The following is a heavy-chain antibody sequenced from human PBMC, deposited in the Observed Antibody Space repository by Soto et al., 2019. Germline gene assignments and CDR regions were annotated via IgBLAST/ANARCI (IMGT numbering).Heavy chain of an antibody. J-gene: IGHJ4*02. CDR3: ARVDYYDSSGYYYFDY. Sequence: ASVKVSCKASGGTFSSYAISWVRQAPGQGLEWMGGIIPIFGTANYAQKFQGRVTITADESTSTAYMELSSLRSEDTAVYYCARVDYYDSSGYYYFDYWGQGTLVTVSS. CDR1: GGTFSSYA. V-gene: IGHV1-69*13. CDR2: IIPIFGTA. D-gene: IGHD3-22*01.